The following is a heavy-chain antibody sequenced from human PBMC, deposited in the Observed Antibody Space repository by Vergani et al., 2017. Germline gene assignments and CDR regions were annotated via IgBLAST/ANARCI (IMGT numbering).Heavy chain of an antibody. V-gene: IGHV4-59*01. D-gene: IGHD2-2*01. CDR1: GGSISSYY. J-gene: IGHJ6*03. Sequence: QVQLQESGPGLVKPSETLSLTCTVSGGSISSYYWSWIRQPPGKGLEWIGYIYYSGSTNYNPSLKSRVTISVDTSKNQFSLKLSSVTAADTAVYYCARLVVPAASDYYYMDVWGK. CDR2: IYYSGST. CDR3: ARLVVPAASDYYYMDV.